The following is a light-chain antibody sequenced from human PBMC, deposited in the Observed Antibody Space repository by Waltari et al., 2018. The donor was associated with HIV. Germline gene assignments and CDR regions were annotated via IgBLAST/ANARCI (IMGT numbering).Light chain of an antibody. V-gene: IGLV2-8*01. CDR1: SSDVGGYDY. Sequence: QSALTQPPSASGSPGQSVTISCTGTSSDVGGYDYVSWYQQHPAKAPKLMISEVNNRPSGVPDRFSGSRSGNTASLTVSGLQAEDEAHYYCSSYAGRNTLLFGGGTKLTVL. CDR3: SSYAGRNTLL. J-gene: IGLJ2*01. CDR2: EVN.